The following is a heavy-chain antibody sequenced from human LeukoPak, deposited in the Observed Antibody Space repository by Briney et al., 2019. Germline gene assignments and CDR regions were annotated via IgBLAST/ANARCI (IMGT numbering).Heavy chain of an antibody. J-gene: IGHJ4*02. V-gene: IGHV4-34*01. CDR2: INHSGST. CDR1: GGSFSCYY. Sequence: KPSETLFLTCAVYGGSFSCYYWSLLRPPPGKGVEWIGEINHSGSTNYNPSLKSRVTISVDTSKNQFSLKLSSVTAADTAVYYCARGAQLWLYWWEGTLVTVSS. CDR3: ARGAQLWLY. D-gene: IGHD6-19*01.